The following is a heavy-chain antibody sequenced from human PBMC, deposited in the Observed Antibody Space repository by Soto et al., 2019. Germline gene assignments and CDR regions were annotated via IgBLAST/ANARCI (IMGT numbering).Heavy chain of an antibody. CDR2: ISWDGGST. Sequence: PGGSLRLSCAASGFTFSSYIMNWVRQAPGKGLEWVSLISWDGGSTYYADSVKGRFTISRDNSKNSLYLQMNSLRTEDTALYYCAKGPQRYSSSSNYYYYGMDVWGQGTTVTVSS. D-gene: IGHD6-6*01. J-gene: IGHJ6*02. V-gene: IGHV3-43*01. CDR1: GFTFSSYI. CDR3: AKGPQRYSSSSNYYYYGMDV.